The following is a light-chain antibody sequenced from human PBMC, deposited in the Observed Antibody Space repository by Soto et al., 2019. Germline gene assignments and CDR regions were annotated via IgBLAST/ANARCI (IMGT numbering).Light chain of an antibody. J-gene: IGLJ1*01. V-gene: IGLV1-44*01. CDR2: SNN. CDR3: GTWDSSLNVYV. Sequence: QSVLTQPPSASGTPGQRVTISCSGSSSNIGSNAVNWYQQLPGTAPRLLINSNNQRPSGVPDRFSGSKSGTSATLAITGLQTGDEGDYSCGTWDSSLNVYVFGGGTKLTVL. CDR1: SSNIGSNA.